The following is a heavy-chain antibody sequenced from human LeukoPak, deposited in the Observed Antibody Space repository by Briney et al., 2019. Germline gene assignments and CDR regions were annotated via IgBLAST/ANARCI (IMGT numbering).Heavy chain of an antibody. CDR3: AKGFYDFWSGYYTPLDS. Sequence: GGSLRLSCAASGFTFSSYGMHWVRQAPGKGMEWVAFIRYDGSNKYYADSVKGRFTISRDNSKNTLYLQMNSLRAEDTAVYYWAKGFYDFWSGYYTPLDSGGKGPLVTVS. V-gene: IGHV3-30*02. CDR1: GFTFSSYG. D-gene: IGHD3-3*01. J-gene: IGHJ4*02. CDR2: IRYDGSNK.